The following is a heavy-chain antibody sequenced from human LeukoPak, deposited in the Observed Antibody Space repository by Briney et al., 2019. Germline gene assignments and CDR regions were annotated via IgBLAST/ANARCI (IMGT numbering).Heavy chain of an antibody. V-gene: IGHV4-34*12. D-gene: IGHD3-16*02. Sequence: PSETLSLTCAVYGGSLSGYYWSWIRQPPGRGLEWIGGIIHSGSTNYNPSLKSRVTISVDTSKNQFSLQLSSVTAADTAVYYCARSLNHEVNYWGQGTLVTVSS. CDR2: IIHSGST. CDR1: GGSLSGYY. CDR3: ARSLNHEVNY. J-gene: IGHJ4*02.